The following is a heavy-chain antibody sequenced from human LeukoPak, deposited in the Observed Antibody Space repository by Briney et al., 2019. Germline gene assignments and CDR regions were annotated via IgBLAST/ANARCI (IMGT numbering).Heavy chain of an antibody. CDR3: ARGDYYDSSGYYRFDY. D-gene: IGHD3-22*01. V-gene: IGHV1-18*01. CDR2: ISAYNGNT. J-gene: IGHJ4*02. CDR1: GYTFTSYG. Sequence: ASVKVSCKASGYTFTSYGISWVRQAPGQGLEWMEWISAYNGNTKYAQKLQGRVTMTTDTSTSTAYMELRSLRSDDTAVYYCARGDYYDSSGYYRFDYWGQGTLVTVSS.